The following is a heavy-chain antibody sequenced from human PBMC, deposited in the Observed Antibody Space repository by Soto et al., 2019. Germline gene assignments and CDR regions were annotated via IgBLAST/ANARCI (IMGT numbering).Heavy chain of an antibody. CDR1: GGSFSGYY. D-gene: IGHD2-21*02. CDR2: INHSGTI. Sequence: SETLSLTCAVYGGSFSGYYWTWIRQPPGKGLEWIGEINHSGTITFNPSLKSRLTISLDTSKKHFSLKLSSVTDADTAAYYCARADRTLVTSYSLDVWGQGTTVTVSS. CDR3: ARADRTLVTSYSLDV. V-gene: IGHV4-34*01. J-gene: IGHJ6*02.